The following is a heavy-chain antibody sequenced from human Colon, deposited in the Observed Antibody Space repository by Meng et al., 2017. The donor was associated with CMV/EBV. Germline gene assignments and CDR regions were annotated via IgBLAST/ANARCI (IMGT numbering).Heavy chain of an antibody. Sequence: ASVKVSCKASGYTFTSYGISWVRQAPGQGLEWMGWISAYNGNTNYAQKLQGRVTMTTDTSTSTAYMELSSLRSDDTAVYYCASFNCSSTSCYSYYYYYGMDVWGQGTTVTVSS. D-gene: IGHD2-2*01. V-gene: IGHV1-18*01. CDR1: GYTFTSYG. CDR2: ISAYNGNT. J-gene: IGHJ6*02. CDR3: ASFNCSSTSCYSYYYYYGMDV.